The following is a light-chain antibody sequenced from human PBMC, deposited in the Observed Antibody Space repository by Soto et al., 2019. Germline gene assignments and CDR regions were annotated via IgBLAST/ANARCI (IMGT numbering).Light chain of an antibody. CDR2: EVS. V-gene: IGLV2-23*02. CDR1: SRDDGSYNL. CDR3: CSYAGSSTYV. Sequence: QSALTQPASVSGSPGQSITISCTGTSRDDGSYNLVSWYQQHPGKAPKLMIYEVSKRPSGVSNRFSGSKSGNTASLTISGLQAEDEADYYCCSYAGSSTYVFGTGTKLTVL. J-gene: IGLJ1*01.